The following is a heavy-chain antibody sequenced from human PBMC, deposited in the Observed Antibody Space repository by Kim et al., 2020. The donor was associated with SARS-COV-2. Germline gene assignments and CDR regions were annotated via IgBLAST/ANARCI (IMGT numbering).Heavy chain of an antibody. Sequence: KFQGRVTMTRDTSTSTVYMELSSLRSEDTAVYYCARGATHRDGYNIRIDYWGQGTLVTVSS. V-gene: IGHV1-46*01. CDR3: ARGATHRDGYNIRIDY. J-gene: IGHJ4*02. D-gene: IGHD5-12*01.